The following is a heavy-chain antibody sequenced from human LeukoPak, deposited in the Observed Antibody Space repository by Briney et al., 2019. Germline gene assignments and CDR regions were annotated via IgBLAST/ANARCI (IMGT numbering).Heavy chain of an antibody. CDR3: ATDGTPLRVGEVFFDN. CDR2: ISDSGTTI. D-gene: IGHD3-10*01. CDR1: GFTFSSYD. Sequence: GGSLRLSCAASGFTFSSYDMNWVRQAPGRELEWISYISYISDSGTTIYYADSVKGRFTISRDDAKNSVYLQMYSLRDEDTAVYYCATDGTPLRVGEVFFDNWGQGTLVTVSS. J-gene: IGHJ4*02. V-gene: IGHV3-48*03.